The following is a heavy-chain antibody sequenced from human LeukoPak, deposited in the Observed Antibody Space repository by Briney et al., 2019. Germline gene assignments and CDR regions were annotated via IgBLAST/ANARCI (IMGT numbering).Heavy chain of an antibody. Sequence: SGGSLRLSCAASGFTFSSAWMTWVRQAPWKGLEWVGRIKSKTDGGTAEHAAPVKGRFTISRDDSQNTLYLQMNSLRPEDTAVYYCTTAPDSMDCWGQGTLVTVSS. CDR2: IKSKTDGGTA. CDR3: TTAPDSMDC. CDR1: GFTFSSAW. V-gene: IGHV3-15*01. J-gene: IGHJ4*02. D-gene: IGHD3-3*01.